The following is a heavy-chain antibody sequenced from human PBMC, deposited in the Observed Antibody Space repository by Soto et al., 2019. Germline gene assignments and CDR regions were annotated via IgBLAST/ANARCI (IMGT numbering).Heavy chain of an antibody. D-gene: IGHD2-2*01. CDR2: ISSSGSFL. V-gene: IGHV3-21*01. CDR3: ARGTCSGTSCYCRN. Sequence: GESLKISCAAAGFTFSSKTMTWVRQAPGKGLEWVSSISSSGSFLNYADSVKGRFTISRDNANNSLSLQMSSLRADDTAVYYCARGTCSGTSCYCRNWGQGTLVTVSS. CDR1: GFTFSSKT. J-gene: IGHJ4*02.